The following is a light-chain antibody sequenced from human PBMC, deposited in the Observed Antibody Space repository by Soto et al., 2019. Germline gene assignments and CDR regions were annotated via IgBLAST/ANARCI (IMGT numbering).Light chain of an antibody. Sequence: SALTQPASVSGSPGQSITISCTGTSSDVGAYIFVSWYQQHPGKAPKLMIYDIINRPSGVSNRFSGSKSGNTASLTISGIQAEDEADYYCVSFTDSRSYVFGAGTMLTV. CDR2: DII. V-gene: IGLV2-14*03. CDR3: VSFTDSRSYV. CDR1: SSDVGAYIF. J-gene: IGLJ1*01.